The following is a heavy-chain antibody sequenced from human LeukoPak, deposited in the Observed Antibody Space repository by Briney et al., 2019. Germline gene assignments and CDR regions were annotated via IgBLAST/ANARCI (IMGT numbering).Heavy chain of an antibody. D-gene: IGHD3-10*01. CDR1: GGSISSSDYY. J-gene: IGHJ4*02. CDR3: ASHPGREAYYGSGSFDY. V-gene: IGHV4-39*01. Sequence: SETLSLTCTVSGGSISSSDYYWGWVRQPPGKGLEWIGSIFYSGAAHSNPSLKSRVTISVDTSNNQFSLMLSSVTAADTAVYYCASHPGREAYYGSGSFDYWGQGTLVTVSS. CDR2: IFYSGAA.